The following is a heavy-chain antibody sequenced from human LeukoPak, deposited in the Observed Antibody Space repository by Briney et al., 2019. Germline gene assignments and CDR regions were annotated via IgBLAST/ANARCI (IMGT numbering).Heavy chain of an antibody. V-gene: IGHV3-11*01. Sequence: GGSLRLSCAASGFTFSDYNMGWIRHAPGKGLEWVSSISRNGSTKYYADSVKGRFTISRDNAKNSLFLQMNSLRAEDTAVYYCARVVNSSSWYGAGKGAFDIWGQGTMVTVSS. D-gene: IGHD6-13*01. CDR1: GFTFSDYN. CDR3: ARVVNSSSWYGAGKGAFDI. J-gene: IGHJ3*02. CDR2: ISRNGSTK.